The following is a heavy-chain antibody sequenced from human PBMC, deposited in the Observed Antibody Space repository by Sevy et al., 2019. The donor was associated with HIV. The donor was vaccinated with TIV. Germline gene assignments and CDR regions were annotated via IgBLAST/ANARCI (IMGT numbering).Heavy chain of an antibody. CDR1: GFTFSKYS. CDR2: LSFGCGEI. J-gene: IGHJ4*02. CDR3: AREGCTKPHDY. V-gene: IGHV3-23*01. Sequence: GGSLRLSCAASGFTFSKYSMSWARQPPGKGLEWVSILSFGCGEINYADSVKGRFTISRDNSKSSVYLQMNNLGPEDTAVYYCAREGCTKPHDYWGQGTLVTVSS. D-gene: IGHD2-8*01.